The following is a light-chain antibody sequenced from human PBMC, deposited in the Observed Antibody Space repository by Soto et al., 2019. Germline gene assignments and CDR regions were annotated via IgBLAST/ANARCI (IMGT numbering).Light chain of an antibody. J-gene: IGKJ1*01. CDR2: RAS. CDR3: QQYNSYST. CDR1: QTISSW. Sequence: IQLTQSPSSLSASVGDRVTIHCRASQTISSWLAWYQQKPGKAPKLLIYRASSLESGVPSRFSGSGSGTEFTLTISSLQPDDFATYYCQQYNSYSTFGQGTKV. V-gene: IGKV1-5*03.